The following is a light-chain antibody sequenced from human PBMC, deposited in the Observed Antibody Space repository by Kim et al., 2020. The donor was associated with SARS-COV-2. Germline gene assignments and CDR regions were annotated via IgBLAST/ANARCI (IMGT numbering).Light chain of an antibody. J-gene: IGKJ4*01. CDR2: DGS. CDR1: QSFSSDY. V-gene: IGKV3-20*01. CDR3: QQYGSSSST. Sequence: EIVLTQSPGTLSLSPGERATLSCRASQSFSSDYLAWYQQKPGQAPRLLIYDGSNRATGIPDRFSGSGSGTEFTLTISRLEPEDFAVYYCQQYGSSSSTFGGGTKVEI.